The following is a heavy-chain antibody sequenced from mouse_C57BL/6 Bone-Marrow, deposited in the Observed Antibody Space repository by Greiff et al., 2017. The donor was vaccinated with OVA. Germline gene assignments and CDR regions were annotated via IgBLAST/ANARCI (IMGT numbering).Heavy chain of an antibody. D-gene: IGHD2-1*01. CDR3: TTRDGNYEGFAY. J-gene: IGHJ3*01. V-gene: IGHV14-4*01. CDR1: GFNIKDDY. CDR2: IDPENGDT. Sequence: VQLKESGAELVRPGASVKLSCTASGFNIKDDYMHWVKQRPEQGLEWIGWIDPENGDTEYASKFQGKATITADTSSNTAYLQLSSLTSEDTAVYYCTTRDGNYEGFAYWGQGTLVTVSA.